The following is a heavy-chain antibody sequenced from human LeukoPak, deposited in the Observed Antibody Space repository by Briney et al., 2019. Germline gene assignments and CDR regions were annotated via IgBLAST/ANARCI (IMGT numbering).Heavy chain of an antibody. J-gene: IGHJ4*02. V-gene: IGHV3-30*03. CDR3: TTGIRGD. D-gene: IGHD3-10*01. Sequence: PGGSLRLSCAASGFTFSTYGMHWVRQAPGKGLEWVAVISYDGSNEYYADSVKGRFTISRDNSKNTLYLQMSSLRAEDTAVYYCTTGIRGDWGQGTLVTVSS. CDR2: ISYDGSNE. CDR1: GFTFSTYG.